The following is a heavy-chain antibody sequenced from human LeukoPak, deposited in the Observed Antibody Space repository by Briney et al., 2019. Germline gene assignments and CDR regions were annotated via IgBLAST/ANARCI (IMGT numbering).Heavy chain of an antibody. J-gene: IGHJ6*02. CDR2: IFHSGNT. D-gene: IGHD3-16*01. Sequence: PSGTLSLTCDVSGGSRINAGWWSWVRQPPGKGLEWIGEIFHSGNTKYNPSLESRVTISVDKSNHQFTLKMKSVTAADTAIYYCARDLGYYYGLDIWSRGTTVTVSS. CDR3: ARDLGYYYGLDI. CDR1: GGSRINAGW. V-gene: IGHV4-4*02.